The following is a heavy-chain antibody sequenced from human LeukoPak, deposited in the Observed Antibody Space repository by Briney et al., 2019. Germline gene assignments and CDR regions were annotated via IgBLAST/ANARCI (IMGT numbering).Heavy chain of an antibody. J-gene: IGHJ4*02. CDR1: GFTFSSYA. V-gene: IGHV3-30*04. CDR3: ARGATQWLVRGPFDY. CDR2: ISYDGSNK. Sequence: PGGSLRLTCAASGFTFSSYAMHWVRQAPGKGLEWVAVISYDGSNKYYADSVKGRITISRDDSKNTLYLQMNGLRAEDTVVYYCARGATQWLVRGPFDYWGQGTLVTVSS. D-gene: IGHD6-19*01.